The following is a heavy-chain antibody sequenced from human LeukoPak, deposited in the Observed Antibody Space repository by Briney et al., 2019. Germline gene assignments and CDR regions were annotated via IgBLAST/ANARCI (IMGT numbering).Heavy chain of an antibody. Sequence: PSETLSLTCTVSGGSISSSSYYWGWIRQPPGKGLEWIGSIYYSGSTYYSPSLKSRVTISVDTSKNQFSLKLSSVTAADTAVYYCARLNDIAAPNYYGMDVWGQGTTVTVSS. J-gene: IGHJ6*02. CDR3: ARLNDIAAPNYYGMDV. CDR2: IYYSGST. D-gene: IGHD6-13*01. CDR1: GGSISSSSYY. V-gene: IGHV4-39*07.